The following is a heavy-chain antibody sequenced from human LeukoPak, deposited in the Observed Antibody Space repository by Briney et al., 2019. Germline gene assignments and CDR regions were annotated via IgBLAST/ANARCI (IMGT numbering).Heavy chain of an antibody. Sequence: GGSLRLSCAASGFTFSSYAMSWVRQAPGKGLEWVSANSNSGGSTYYADSLKGRFTISRDNAKNSLYLQMNSLRAEDTAVYYCARDKKNTPYYYYGMDVWGQGTTVTVSS. CDR1: GFTFSSYA. CDR3: ARDKKNTPYYYYGMDV. V-gene: IGHV3-23*01. J-gene: IGHJ6*02. CDR2: NSNSGGST.